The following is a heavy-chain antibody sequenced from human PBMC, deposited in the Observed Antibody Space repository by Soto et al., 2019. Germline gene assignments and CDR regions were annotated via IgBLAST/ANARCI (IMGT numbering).Heavy chain of an antibody. CDR3: ARESSRKLYYYYGMDV. CDR2: IIPIFGTA. V-gene: IGHV1-69*13. CDR1: GGTFSSYA. D-gene: IGHD1-26*01. J-gene: IGHJ6*02. Sequence: SVKVSCKASGGTFSSYAISWVRQAPGQGLEWMGGIIPIFGTANYAQKFQGRVTITADESTSTAYMELSSLRSEDTAVYYCARESSRKLYYYYGMDVWGQGTTVTVSS.